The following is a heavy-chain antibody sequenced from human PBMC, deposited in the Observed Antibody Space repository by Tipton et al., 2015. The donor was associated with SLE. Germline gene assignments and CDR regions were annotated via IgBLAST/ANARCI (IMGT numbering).Heavy chain of an antibody. V-gene: IGHV4-59*11. J-gene: IGHJ2*01. CDR1: GGSITNHY. CDR2: IYYSGGT. D-gene: IGHD6-13*01. Sequence: TLSLTCIVSGGSITNHYWSWIRQAPGMGLEWIGYIYYSGGTNYNPSLKSRVTMSVDTSKNQFSLKLTSLTAADTALYYCARQNSSTYYWYFDLWGRGTLVTVSS. CDR3: ARQNSSTYYWYFDL.